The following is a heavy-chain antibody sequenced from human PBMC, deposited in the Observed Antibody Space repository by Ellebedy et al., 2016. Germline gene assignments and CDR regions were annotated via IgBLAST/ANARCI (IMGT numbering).Heavy chain of an antibody. Sequence: GESLKISXAASGFTFSSYTFTWVRQAPGKGLEWVSYISSSGSTIYYADSVKGRFTISRDSPKNSLYLQMNSLRAEDTAVYYCARLSNTGYDRLDYWGQGTLVTVSS. CDR1: GFTFSSYT. D-gene: IGHD3-22*01. J-gene: IGHJ4*02. V-gene: IGHV3-48*04. CDR3: ARLSNTGYDRLDY. CDR2: ISSSGSTI.